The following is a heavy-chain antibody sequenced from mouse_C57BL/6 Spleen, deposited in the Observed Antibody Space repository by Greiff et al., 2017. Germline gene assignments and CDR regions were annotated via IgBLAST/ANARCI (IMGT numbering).Heavy chain of an antibody. D-gene: IGHD2-4*01. Sequence: QVQLQQPGAELVKPGASVKLSCKASGYTFTSYWMQWVKQRPGQGLEWIGEIYPSDSYTNYNQKFKGKATLTVDTSSSTAYMQLSSLTSEDSAVYCCARNYDRFDYWGQGTSLTVSS. CDR2: IYPSDSYT. V-gene: IGHV1-50*01. J-gene: IGHJ2*02. CDR1: GYTFTSYW. CDR3: ARNYDRFDY.